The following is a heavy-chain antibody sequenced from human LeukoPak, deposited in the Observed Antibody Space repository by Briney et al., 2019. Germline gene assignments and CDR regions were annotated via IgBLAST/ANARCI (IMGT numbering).Heavy chain of an antibody. CDR2: IIPIFGTA. J-gene: IGHJ4*02. CDR3: ARTTAMVQRDYFDY. CDR1: GGTFSGYA. D-gene: IGHD5-18*01. Sequence: SVKVSCKASGGTFSGYAISWVRQAPGQGLEWVGGIIPIFGTANYAQKFQGRVTITADESTSTAYMELSSLRSEDTAVYYCARTTAMVQRDYFDYWGQGTLVTVSS. V-gene: IGHV1-69*13.